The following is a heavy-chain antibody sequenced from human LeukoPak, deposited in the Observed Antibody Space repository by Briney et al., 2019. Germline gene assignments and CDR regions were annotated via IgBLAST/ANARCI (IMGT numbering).Heavy chain of an antibody. Sequence: SETLSLTCAVSGYSISSGYYWGWIWQPPGKGLEWIGSIYHSGSTYYNPSLKSRVTISVDTSKNQFSLKLSSVTAADTAVYYCARAGLNYDWLSYFDYWGQGTLVTVSS. CDR2: IYHSGST. D-gene: IGHD3-9*01. J-gene: IGHJ4*02. CDR3: ARAGLNYDWLSYFDY. V-gene: IGHV4-38-2*01. CDR1: GYSISSGYY.